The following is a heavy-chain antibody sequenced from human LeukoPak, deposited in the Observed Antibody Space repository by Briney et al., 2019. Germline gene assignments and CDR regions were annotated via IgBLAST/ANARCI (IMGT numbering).Heavy chain of an antibody. Sequence: GGSLRLSCAASGFTFSSYAMTWVRQAPGKGLEWVSSITSGSSYRFYADSVKGRFTISRDNAKNSLYLQMNSLRAEDTAVYYCARDPYSGSYGNYYYYFMDVWGKGTTVTISS. CDR1: GFTFSSYA. CDR3: ARDPYSGSYGNYYYYFMDV. D-gene: IGHD1-26*01. CDR2: ITSGSSYR. V-gene: IGHV3-21*01. J-gene: IGHJ6*03.